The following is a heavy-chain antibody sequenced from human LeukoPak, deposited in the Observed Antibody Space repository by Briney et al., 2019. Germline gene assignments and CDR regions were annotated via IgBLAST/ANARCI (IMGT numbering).Heavy chain of an antibody. CDR2: ITSSGSTV. J-gene: IGHJ6*03. CDR1: GFTFSDYY. CDR3: AKRCSSGFYYMDV. V-gene: IGHV3-11*04. D-gene: IGHD3-22*01. Sequence: NPGGSLRLSCAASGFTFSDYYMTWIRQAPGKGLEWVSYITSSGSTVYYADSVRGRFTISRGNTKNSLYLQMNSLRAEDTAVYYCAKRCSSGFYYMDVWGKGTTVTVSS.